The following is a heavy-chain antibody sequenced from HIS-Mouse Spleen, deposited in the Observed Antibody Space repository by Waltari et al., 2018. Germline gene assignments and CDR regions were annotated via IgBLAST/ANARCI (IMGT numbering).Heavy chain of an antibody. Sequence: QVQLQQSGPGLVKPSQTLPLTCSISGDRVPSNRAAWNWIRQSPSRGLEWLGRTYYRSKWYNDYAVSVKSRITIKPDTSKNQFSLQLNSVTPEDTAVYYCARAGFRAGDFDYWGQGTLVTVSS. D-gene: IGHD7-27*01. CDR3: ARAGFRAGDFDY. CDR2: TYYRSKWYN. CDR1: GDRVPSNRAA. V-gene: IGHV6-1*01. J-gene: IGHJ4*02.